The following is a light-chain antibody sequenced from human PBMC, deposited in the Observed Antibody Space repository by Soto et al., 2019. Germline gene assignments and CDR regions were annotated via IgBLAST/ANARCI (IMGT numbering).Light chain of an antibody. CDR2: DVT. CDR1: SSDVGGYNY. Sequence: QSVLAQPASLSGSPGQSITISCTGTSSDVGGYNYVSWYQQHPVKAPKLMIYDVTNRPSGVSDRFSGSKSGNTASLTISGLQAEDEADYYCSSYTSSSTPYVLGTGTKVTVL. J-gene: IGLJ1*01. V-gene: IGLV2-14*01. CDR3: SSYTSSSTPYV.